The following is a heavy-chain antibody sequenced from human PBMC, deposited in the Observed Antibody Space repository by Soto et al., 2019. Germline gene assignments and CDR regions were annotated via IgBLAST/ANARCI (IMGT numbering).Heavy chain of an antibody. CDR1: GYTFTSYD. CDR2: MNPNSGNT. CDR3: ARWLGEYQLLNVLYYYYDGMDV. V-gene: IGHV1-8*01. D-gene: IGHD2-2*01. Sequence: QVQLVQSGAEVKKPGASVKVSCKASGYTFTSYDINWVRQATGQGLEWMGWMNPNSGNTGYAQKFQGRVTMTRNTPISTADMELSSLRSEDTAVYYCARWLGEYQLLNVLYYYYDGMDVWGQGTTVTVSS. J-gene: IGHJ6*02.